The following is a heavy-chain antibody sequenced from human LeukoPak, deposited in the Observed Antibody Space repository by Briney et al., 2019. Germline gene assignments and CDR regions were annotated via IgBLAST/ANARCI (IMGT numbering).Heavy chain of an antibody. CDR1: GYTFTSYG. Sequence: ASVKVSCKASGYTFTSYGISWVRQAPGQGLEWMGWISAYNGNTNYAQKLQGRVTMTRDTSISTAYMELSRLRSDDTAVYYCARGSGIAARPRIDYWGQGTLVTVSS. J-gene: IGHJ4*02. V-gene: IGHV1-18*01. CDR2: ISAYNGNT. D-gene: IGHD6-6*01. CDR3: ARGSGIAARPRIDY.